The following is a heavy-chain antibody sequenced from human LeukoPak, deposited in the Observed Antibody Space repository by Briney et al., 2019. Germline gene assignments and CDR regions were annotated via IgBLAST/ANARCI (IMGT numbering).Heavy chain of an antibody. Sequence: GASVKVSCKASGGTFSSYAISWVRQPPGPGLGRMGRIIPIFGTSNYAQKFQGRVTITTDESTSTAYMELSSLRSEDTAVYYCARVPELDAFDIWGQGTMVTVSS. D-gene: IGHD1-14*01. CDR2: IIPIFGTS. J-gene: IGHJ3*02. V-gene: IGHV1-69*05. CDR3: ARVPELDAFDI. CDR1: GGTFSSYA.